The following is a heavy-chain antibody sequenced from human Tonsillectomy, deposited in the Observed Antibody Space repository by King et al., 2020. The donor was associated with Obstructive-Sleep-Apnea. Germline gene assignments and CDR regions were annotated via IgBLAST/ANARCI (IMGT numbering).Heavy chain of an antibody. Sequence: QLVQSGAEVKKPGESLKISCKGSGYSFTSYWIGWVRQMPGKGLEWMGIIYPGDSDTRYSPSFQGQVTISADKSISTAYLQWSSLKASDTAMYYCARLGPKGVVPGAMEGGGFYGMDVWGQGTTVTVSS. D-gene: IGHD2-2*01. J-gene: IGHJ6*02. V-gene: IGHV5-51*01. CDR1: GYSFTSYW. CDR2: IYPGDSDT. CDR3: ARLGPKGVVPGAMEGGGFYGMDV.